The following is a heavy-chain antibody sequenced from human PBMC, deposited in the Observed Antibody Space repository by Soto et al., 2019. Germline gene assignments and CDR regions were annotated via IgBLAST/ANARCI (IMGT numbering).Heavy chain of an antibody. V-gene: IGHV3-23*01. CDR3: ANSRVSMVRGLIIIPNY. CDR1: GFPFTGYA. D-gene: IGHD3-10*01. J-gene: IGHJ4*02. Sequence: GGSLRLSCAASGFPFTGYAMSWVRQAPGKGLEWVSAISGHGDATFYADSVKGRFTISRDNSKNTLYLHMNSLRAEDTALYYCANSRVSMVRGLIIIPNYWGQGTLVTVSS. CDR2: ISGHGDAT.